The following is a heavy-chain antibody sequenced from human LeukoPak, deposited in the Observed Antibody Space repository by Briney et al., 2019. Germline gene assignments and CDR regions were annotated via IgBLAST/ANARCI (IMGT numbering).Heavy chain of an antibody. CDR1: GFTFDDYA. CDR3: TIYSREVITTPTFDY. J-gene: IGHJ4*02. D-gene: IGHD3-22*01. Sequence: PGRSLRLSGAASGFTFDDYAMHWVRQAPGKGLEWVSGISWNSGSIGYADSVKGRFTISRDNAKNSLYLQMNSLRAEDMTLYYCTIYSREVITTPTFDYWGQGTLVTVSS. CDR2: ISWNSGSI. V-gene: IGHV3-9*03.